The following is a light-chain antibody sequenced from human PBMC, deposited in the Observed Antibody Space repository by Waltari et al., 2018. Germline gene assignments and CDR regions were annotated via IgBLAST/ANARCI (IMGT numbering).Light chain of an antibody. V-gene: IGKV3-20*01. CDR1: QSVPRTY. CDR2: EGS. J-gene: IGKJ4*01. Sequence: EIVLAQSPGTLSLSPGERATLSCRASQSVPRTYLSWYQQKPGQPPRLLIFEGSRRATGTPDRFSGSGSGTDFTLTISILEPEDSAVYDCQQYTNSPPTFPCGGGTQVEIK. CDR3: QQYTNSPPTFP.